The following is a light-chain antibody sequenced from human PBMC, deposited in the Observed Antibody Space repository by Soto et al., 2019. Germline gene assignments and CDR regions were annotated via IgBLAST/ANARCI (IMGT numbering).Light chain of an antibody. CDR3: QQYGA. CDR1: QSISSW. J-gene: IGKJ1*01. CDR2: KES. Sequence: DIQMTQSPSTLSASVGDRVTITCRASQSISSWLAWYQQKPGQGPKLLIYKESTLNSGGRSGFSGGGSGTEFTLTISSLQPDDYATYYCQQYGAFGQGTKVDIK. V-gene: IGKV1-5*03.